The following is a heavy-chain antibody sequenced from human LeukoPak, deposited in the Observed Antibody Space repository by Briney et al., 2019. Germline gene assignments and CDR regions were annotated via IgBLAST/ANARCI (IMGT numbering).Heavy chain of an antibody. D-gene: IGHD3-9*01. J-gene: IGHJ4*02. CDR2: ITGSGSGI. V-gene: IGHV3-23*01. CDR1: GFTFSNYA. CDR3: AKWGDYDVLTGYYVSDY. Sequence: GGSLRLSCAASGFTFSNYAMRWVRQAPAKGLEWVSAITGSGSGIYYADSMKSRFTISRDNSKNTLYLQINSLRAEDTAVYYCAKWGDYDVLTGYYVSDYWGQGTLVTVSS.